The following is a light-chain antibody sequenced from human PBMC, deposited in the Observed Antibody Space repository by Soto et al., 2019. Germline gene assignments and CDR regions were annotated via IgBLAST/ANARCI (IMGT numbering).Light chain of an antibody. CDR2: KSS. Sequence: DIQMTQSPSTLSASVGDRVTITCRASQSISSWLAWYQQKPGKAPNLIIYKSSSLESGVPSRFSGSGSGTEFTLTISSLQPDDFATYYCQHYNSYSEAFGQGTKVDIK. J-gene: IGKJ1*01. CDR1: QSISSW. CDR3: QHYNSYSEA. V-gene: IGKV1-5*03.